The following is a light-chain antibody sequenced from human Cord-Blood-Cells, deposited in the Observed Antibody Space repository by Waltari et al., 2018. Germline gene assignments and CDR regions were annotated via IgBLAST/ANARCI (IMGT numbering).Light chain of an antibody. CDR1: QSISSW. CDR2: KAS. J-gene: IGKJ1*01. CDR3: QQYNSYST. Sequence: DIQMTQSPSTLSASVGDRVTITCRASQSISSWLDWYQQKPGKAPKLLIYKASSLESGVPSRFSGSGSGTEFTLTISSLHPDDFATYYCQQYNSYSTFGQGTKVEIK. V-gene: IGKV1-5*03.